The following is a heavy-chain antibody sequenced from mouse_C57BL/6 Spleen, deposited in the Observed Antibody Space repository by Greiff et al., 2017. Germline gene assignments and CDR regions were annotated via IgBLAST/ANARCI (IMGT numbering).Heavy chain of an antibody. V-gene: IGHV1-22*01. CDR3: ARGYYSNHGGVYFDY. CDR1: GYTFTDYN. CDR2: INPNNGGT. J-gene: IGHJ2*01. Sequence: VQLQQSGPELVKPGASVKMSCKASGYTFTDYNMHWVKQSHGKSLEWIGYINPNNGGTSYNQKFKGKATLTVNKSYSTAYMELRSLTSEDSAVYYCARGYYSNHGGVYFDYWGQGTTRT. D-gene: IGHD2-5*01.